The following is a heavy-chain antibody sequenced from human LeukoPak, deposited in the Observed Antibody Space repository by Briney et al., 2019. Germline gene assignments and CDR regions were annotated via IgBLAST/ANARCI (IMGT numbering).Heavy chain of an antibody. D-gene: IGHD3-10*01. CDR3: ARDTNPYYYGSGSYTGWFDP. CDR2: IWYDGSNK. V-gene: IGHV3-33*01. Sequence: GGSLRLSCATSGFSFSSCGMHWVRQAPGKGLEWVAVIWYDGSNKYFADSVKGRFTISRDNSKNTLYLQMNSLRAEDTAVYYCARDTNPYYYGSGSYTGWFDPWGQGTLVTVSS. J-gene: IGHJ5*02. CDR1: GFSFSSCG.